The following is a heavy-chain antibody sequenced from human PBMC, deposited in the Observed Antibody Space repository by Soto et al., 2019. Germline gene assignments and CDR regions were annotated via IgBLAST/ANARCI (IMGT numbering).Heavy chain of an antibody. CDR2: VGSSGNTK. CDR1: GFTLSSSE. Sequence: EVQLVESGGGLEQPGGSLRLSCAASGFTLSSSEMNWVRQAPGKGLEWVSYVGSSGNTKYYADSVKGRFTISRDNVKNSLYLQMNSLRAEDTAVYYCARGLEYYFKPGVFDIWGQGTMVTVSS. CDR3: ARGLEYYFKPGVFDI. V-gene: IGHV3-48*03. J-gene: IGHJ3*02. D-gene: IGHD1-26*01.